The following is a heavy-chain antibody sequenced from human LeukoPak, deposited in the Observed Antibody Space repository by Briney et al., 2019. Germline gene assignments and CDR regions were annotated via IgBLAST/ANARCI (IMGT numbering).Heavy chain of an antibody. Sequence: SVKVSCKTSGGTFSSYAISWVRQAPGQGLEWMGRIIPIFGTANYAQRFQGRVTITTDESTSPAYMELRSLRSEDTAVYYCARVLNSYSGYDLSFGFWGQGTLVTVSS. CDR1: GGTFSSYA. CDR3: ARVLNSYSGYDLSFGF. J-gene: IGHJ4*02. V-gene: IGHV1-69*05. CDR2: IIPIFGTA. D-gene: IGHD5-12*01.